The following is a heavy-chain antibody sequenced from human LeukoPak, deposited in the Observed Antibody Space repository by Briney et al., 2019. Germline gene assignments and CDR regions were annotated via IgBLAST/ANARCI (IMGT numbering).Heavy chain of an antibody. CDR1: GGSISSHY. D-gene: IGHD6-13*01. J-gene: IGHJ2*01. CDR2: IDTSGNT. V-gene: IGHV4-4*07. CDR3: ARVSSSWYQDWYFDL. Sequence: SSETLSLTCTVSGGSISSHYWSWIRQPAGKGLEWIGRIDTSGNTNYKPSLKSRVTMSVDTSKNQFSLKLSSVTAADTAVYYCARVSSSWYQDWYFDLWGRGTLVTVSS.